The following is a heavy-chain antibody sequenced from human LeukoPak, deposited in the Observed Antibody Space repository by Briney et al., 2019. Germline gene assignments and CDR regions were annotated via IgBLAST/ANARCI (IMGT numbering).Heavy chain of an antibody. D-gene: IGHD3-22*01. CDR1: GGSISSYY. Sequence: SETLSLTCTVSGGSISSYYWSWIRQPPGKGLEWIGYIYYSGSTNYNPSLKSRVTISVDTSKNQFSLKLSSVTAADTAVYYCARDRDSSGYLYWGQGTLVTVSS. CDR2: IYYSGST. CDR3: ARDRDSSGYLY. V-gene: IGHV4-59*01. J-gene: IGHJ4*02.